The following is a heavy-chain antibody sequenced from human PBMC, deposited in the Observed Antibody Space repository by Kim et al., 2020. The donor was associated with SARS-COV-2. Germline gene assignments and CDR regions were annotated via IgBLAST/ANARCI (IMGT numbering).Heavy chain of an antibody. CDR2: IHYSRYT. D-gene: IGHD6-13*01. J-gene: IGHJ4*02. CDR1: GGSLSSSSFF. Sequence: SETLSLTCTVSGGSLSSSSFFWGWIRQPPGKGLEWIGSIHYSRYTYYSPSLKSRVTISVDTSKNQFSLKLSSVTAADTAVYYCARQRYSSSWHYWGQGTLVTVSS. CDR3: ARQRYSSSWHY. V-gene: IGHV4-39*01.